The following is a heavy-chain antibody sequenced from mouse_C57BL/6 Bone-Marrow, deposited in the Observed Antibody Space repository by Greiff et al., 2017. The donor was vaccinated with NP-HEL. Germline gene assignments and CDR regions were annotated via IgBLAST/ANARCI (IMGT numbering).Heavy chain of an antibody. D-gene: IGHD2-1*01. J-gene: IGHJ2*01. CDR1: GFTFSDFY. CDR3: ARGAYHGNSLDY. CDR2: SRNKANDYTT. Sequence: EVKLMESGGGLVQSGRSLRLSCATSGFTFSDFYMEWVRQAPGKGLEWIAASRNKANDYTTEYSASVKGRFIVSRDTSQSILYLQMNALRAEDTAIYYCARGAYHGNSLDYWGQGTTLTVSS. V-gene: IGHV7-1*01.